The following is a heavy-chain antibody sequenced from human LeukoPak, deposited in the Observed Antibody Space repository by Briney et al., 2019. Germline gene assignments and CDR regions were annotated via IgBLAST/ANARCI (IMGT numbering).Heavy chain of an antibody. CDR2: ISGSGGST. J-gene: IGHJ4*02. Sequence: PGGSLRLSCAASGFTFSSYGMSWVRQAPGKGLEWVSAISGSGGSTYYADSVKGRFTISRDNSKNTLYLQMNSLRAEDTAVYYCAKSLKKYSTNYYFDYWGQGTLVTVSS. CDR3: AKSLKKYSTNYYFDY. V-gene: IGHV3-23*01. D-gene: IGHD6-6*01. CDR1: GFTFSSYG.